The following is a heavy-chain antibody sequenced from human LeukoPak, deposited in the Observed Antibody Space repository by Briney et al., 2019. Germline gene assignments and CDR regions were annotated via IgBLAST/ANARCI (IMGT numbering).Heavy chain of an antibody. Sequence: GGSLRLSCGASGFTFSSYSMNWVRQAPGKGLEWVSSISSSSSYIYYADSVKGRFTISRDNAKNSLYLQTNSLRAEETAVYYCARATYGSGSYYYDYWGQGTLVTVSS. CDR1: GFTFSSYS. V-gene: IGHV3-21*01. CDR2: ISSSSSYI. D-gene: IGHD3-10*01. CDR3: ARATYGSGSYYYDY. J-gene: IGHJ4*02.